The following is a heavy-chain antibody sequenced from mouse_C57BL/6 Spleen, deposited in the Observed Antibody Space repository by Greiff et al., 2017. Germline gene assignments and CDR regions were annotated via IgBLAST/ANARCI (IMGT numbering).Heavy chain of an antibody. CDR1: GYSFTGYS. D-gene: IGHD1-1*01. Sequence: VQLQQSGPELVKPGASVKISCKASGYSFTGYSMNWVKQSPEKSLEWIGEINPSTGGTTYNQKFKAKATLTVDKSSSTAYMQLKSLTSEDSAVYYCARRECYDEDYLDYWGQGTTLTVSS. CDR3: ARRECYDEDYLDY. J-gene: IGHJ2*01. CDR2: INPSTGGT. V-gene: IGHV1-42*01.